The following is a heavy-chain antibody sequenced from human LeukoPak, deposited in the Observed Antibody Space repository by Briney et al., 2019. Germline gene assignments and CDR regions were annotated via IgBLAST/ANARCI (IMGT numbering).Heavy chain of an antibody. D-gene: IGHD1-26*01. J-gene: IGHJ4*02. CDR2: ICPGDSDT. CDR1: GYSFTSYW. Sequence: GESLKISCKGSGYSFTSYWIGWVRQMPGKGLEWMGIICPGDSDTRYSPSFQGQVTISADKSISTAYLQWSSLKASDTAIYYCASAESYYGQNQLDYWGQGTLVTVSS. V-gene: IGHV5-51*01. CDR3: ASAESYYGQNQLDY.